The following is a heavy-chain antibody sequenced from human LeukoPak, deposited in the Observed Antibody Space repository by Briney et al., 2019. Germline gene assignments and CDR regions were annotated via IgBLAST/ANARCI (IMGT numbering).Heavy chain of an antibody. CDR3: AKDRYGSGSDTP. D-gene: IGHD3-10*01. CDR1: AFTFSRYG. V-gene: IGHV3-30*02. J-gene: IGHJ5*02. Sequence: PGGSLRLSCAASAFTFSRYGMHWVRQAPGKGLEWVALIRSDGNNKYYADSVKGRFTISRDNSKNTLSLQMNGLRTEDTAVYYCAKDRYGSGSDTPWGQGTLVTVSS. CDR2: IRSDGNNK.